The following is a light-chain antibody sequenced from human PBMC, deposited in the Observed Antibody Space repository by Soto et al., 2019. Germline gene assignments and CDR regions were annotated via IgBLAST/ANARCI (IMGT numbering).Light chain of an antibody. Sequence: QSALTQPASVSGSPGQSITISCTGTSSDVGGYNYVSWYQQHPGKAPKLMIYDVSNRPSGVSNRFSGSKSGNTASLTISGLQAEDEADYYCSSYTRSSTLDVVFDGGTKLTVL. V-gene: IGLV2-14*01. CDR1: SSDVGGYNY. J-gene: IGLJ2*01. CDR2: DVS. CDR3: SSYTRSSTLDVV.